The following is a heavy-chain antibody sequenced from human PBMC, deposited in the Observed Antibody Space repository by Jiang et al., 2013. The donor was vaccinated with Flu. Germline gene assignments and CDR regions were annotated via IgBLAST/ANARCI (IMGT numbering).Heavy chain of an antibody. CDR2: IYWDDDK. V-gene: IGHV2-5*02. CDR3: AHSGSFSFGMYAFDI. Sequence: QTLTLTCTFSGFSLSTSGVGVGWIRQPPGKALEWLALIYWDDDKRYSPSLKSRLAITKDTSKNQVVLTVTNLDPVDTATYFCAHSGSFSFGMYAFDIWGQGTMVTVSS. J-gene: IGHJ3*02. CDR1: GFSLSTSGVG. D-gene: IGHD3-3*01.